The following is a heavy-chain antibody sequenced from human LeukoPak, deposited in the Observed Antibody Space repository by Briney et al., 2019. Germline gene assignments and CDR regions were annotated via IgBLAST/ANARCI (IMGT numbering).Heavy chain of an antibody. CDR2: INPNSGGT. Sequence: ASVKVSCKASGYTFTDYYMHWVRQAPGQGLEWMGWINPNSGGTNYAQKFQGRVTMTRDTSIDTAYMELTRLRSDNTAVYYCARQVTGTTGGNWFDPWGQGTLVTVSS. V-gene: IGHV1-2*02. D-gene: IGHD1-7*01. CDR3: ARQVTGTTGGNWFDP. CDR1: GYTFTDYY. J-gene: IGHJ5*02.